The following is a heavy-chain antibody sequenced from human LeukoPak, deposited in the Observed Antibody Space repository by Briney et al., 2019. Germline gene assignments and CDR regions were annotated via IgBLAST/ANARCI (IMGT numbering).Heavy chain of an antibody. Sequence: SVKVSCKASGGTFSSYAISWVRQAPGQGLEWMGGIIPIFGTANYAQKFQGRVTITADESTSTAYMELSSLRSEDTAVYYCATRPSYIVVVPAAIRGGYYYYMDVWGKGTMVTVSS. CDR3: ATRPSYIVVVPAAIRGGYYYYMDV. V-gene: IGHV1-69*13. J-gene: IGHJ6*03. CDR2: IIPIFGTA. CDR1: GGTFSSYA. D-gene: IGHD2-2*02.